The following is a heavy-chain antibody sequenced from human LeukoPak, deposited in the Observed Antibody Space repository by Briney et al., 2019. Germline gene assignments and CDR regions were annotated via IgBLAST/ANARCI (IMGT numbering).Heavy chain of an antibody. CDR3: ARDGDCSSTSCYPYYYFDY. Sequence: GGSLRLSCAASGFTFSSYEMNWVRQAPGKGLDWVSYFSSSGSTIYYADSVKGRFTISRDNAKNSLYLQMNSLRAEDTAVYYCARDGDCSSTSCYPYYYFDYWGQGILVTVSS. V-gene: IGHV3-48*03. D-gene: IGHD2-2*01. CDR2: FSSSGSTI. J-gene: IGHJ4*02. CDR1: GFTFSSYE.